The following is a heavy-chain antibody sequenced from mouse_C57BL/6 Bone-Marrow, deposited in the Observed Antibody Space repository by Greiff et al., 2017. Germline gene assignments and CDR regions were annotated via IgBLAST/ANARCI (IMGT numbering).Heavy chain of an antibody. V-gene: IGHV1-5*01. CDR1: GYTFTSYW. D-gene: IGHD1-1*01. CDR3: TRSLFPVYFDY. CDR2: IYPGHSDT. J-gene: IGHJ2*01. Sequence: VQLQQSGTVLARPGASVKMSCKTSGYTFTSYWMHCVKQRPGQGLEWIGAIYPGHSDTSYNQKFKGKAKLTAVTSASTAYMELSSLTNEDSAVYYCTRSLFPVYFDYWGQGTTLTVSS.